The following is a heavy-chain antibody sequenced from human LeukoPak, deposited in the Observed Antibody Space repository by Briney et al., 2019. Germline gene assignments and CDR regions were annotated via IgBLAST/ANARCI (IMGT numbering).Heavy chain of an antibody. J-gene: IGHJ3*02. D-gene: IGHD3-10*01. Sequence: SETLSLTCAVSGGSIGSGGHSWSWIRQPPGKGLEWIGFIYHSGSIFYSPSLKSRVTISVDRSRNQFSLRLSSVTAADTAVYYCARVVPITLDAFDIWGQGTMVTVSS. CDR3: ARVVPITLDAFDI. CDR1: GGSIGSGGHS. V-gene: IGHV4-30-2*01. CDR2: IYHSGSI.